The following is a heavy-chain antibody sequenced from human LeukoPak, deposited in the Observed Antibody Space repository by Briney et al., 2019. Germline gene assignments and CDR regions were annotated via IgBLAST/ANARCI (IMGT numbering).Heavy chain of an antibody. CDR1: GFTFSSYS. V-gene: IGHV3-48*04. Sequence: PGGSLRLSCAASGFTFSSYSMNWVCQAPGKGLEWVSYISSSSTTIYYADSVKGRFTISRDNAKNSLYLQMNSLRAEDTAVYYCAMYYYDSSGYAQGWGQGTLVTVSS. CDR2: ISSSSTTI. D-gene: IGHD3-22*01. J-gene: IGHJ4*02. CDR3: AMYYYDSSGYAQG.